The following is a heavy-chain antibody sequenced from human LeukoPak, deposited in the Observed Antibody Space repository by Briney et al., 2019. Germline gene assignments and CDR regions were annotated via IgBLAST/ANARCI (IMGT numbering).Heavy chain of an antibody. CDR1: GFTFSSYA. Sequence: GGSLRLSCAASGFTFSSYAMSWVRQAPGKGLEWVSSISGSGGTTYYAESVKGRSTVSRDNSKNTLYLQMNNLRAEDTAMYYCAKDPAYCGGDCPAPYCFGYWGQGTLVTVSS. CDR2: ISGSGGTT. J-gene: IGHJ4*02. D-gene: IGHD2-21*02. V-gene: IGHV3-23*01. CDR3: AKDPAYCGGDCPAPYCFGY.